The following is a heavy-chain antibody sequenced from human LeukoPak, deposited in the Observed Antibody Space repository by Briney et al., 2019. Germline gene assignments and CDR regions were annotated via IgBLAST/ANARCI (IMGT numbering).Heavy chain of an antibody. J-gene: IGHJ5*02. CDR2: INPNSGGT. CDR1: GDTLTGHY. Sequence: ASVKVSCKASGDTLTGHYMHWIRQAPGQGLEWMGWINPNSGGTNYAQKFQGRVTMTRDTSISTAYMELSRLRSDDTAVYYCARDNNYYESSAYYNLWGQGTLVTVSS. CDR3: ARDNNYYESSAYYNL. V-gene: IGHV1-2*02. D-gene: IGHD3-22*01.